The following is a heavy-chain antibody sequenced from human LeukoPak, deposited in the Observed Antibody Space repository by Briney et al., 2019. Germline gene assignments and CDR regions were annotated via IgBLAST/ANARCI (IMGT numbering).Heavy chain of an antibody. D-gene: IGHD6-13*01. J-gene: IGHJ4*02. CDR2: IYYSGNT. CDR1: GYSISSGYY. CDR3: ARVTGYMTEDYFDY. Sequence: PSETLSLTCTVSGYSISSGYYWGWIRQPPGKGLEWIGSIYYSGNTYYNASLKSQVSISIDTSKNQFSLRLSSVTAADTAVYYCARVTGYMTEDYFDYWGQGTLITVSS. V-gene: IGHV4-38-2*02.